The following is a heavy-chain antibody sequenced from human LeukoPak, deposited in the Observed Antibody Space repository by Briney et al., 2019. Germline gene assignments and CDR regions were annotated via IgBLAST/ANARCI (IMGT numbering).Heavy chain of an antibody. D-gene: IGHD3-9*01. Sequence: GGSLRLSCAASGFTFSSYSMNWVRQAPGNGLEWVSYISSSSSTIYYADSVKGRFTIYRDNAKNSLYMQMNSLRDEDTAVYYCARDQIPSYYDILTGYYALDYWGQGTLVTVSS. CDR2: ISSSSSTI. CDR3: ARDQIPSYYDILTGYYALDY. CDR1: GFTFSSYS. V-gene: IGHV3-48*02. J-gene: IGHJ4*02.